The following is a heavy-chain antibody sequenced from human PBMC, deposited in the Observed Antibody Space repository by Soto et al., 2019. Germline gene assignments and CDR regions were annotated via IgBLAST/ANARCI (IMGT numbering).Heavy chain of an antibody. Sequence: QLQLQESGSGLVKPSQTLSLTCTVSGDSISSGGYSWNWIRQPPGQGLEWIGYSYHGGGAGYTPSLNSRVTITVDSTKNQITLNRRSLTAADTAIYDCARDSRSVYSLEFRGQGTLVTVS. CDR1: GDSISSGGYS. J-gene: IGHJ4*02. V-gene: IGHV4-30-2*01. CDR3: ARDSRSVYSLEF. D-gene: IGHD3-22*01. CDR2: SYHGGGA.